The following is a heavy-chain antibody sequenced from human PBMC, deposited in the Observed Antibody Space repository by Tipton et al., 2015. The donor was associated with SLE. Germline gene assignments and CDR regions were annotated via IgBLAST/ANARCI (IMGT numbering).Heavy chain of an antibody. CDR3: ARVGGPKWLTLQALNFDS. D-gene: IGHD5-24*01. V-gene: IGHV4-39*07. Sequence: WVRQASGQGLEWIGCIYYTGGTYDNPSLKSRVTISVDMSKNQFSLNLISVTAADTAVYYCARVGGPKWLTLQALNFDSWDQGTLVTVSS. J-gene: IGHJ4*02. CDR2: IYYTGGT.